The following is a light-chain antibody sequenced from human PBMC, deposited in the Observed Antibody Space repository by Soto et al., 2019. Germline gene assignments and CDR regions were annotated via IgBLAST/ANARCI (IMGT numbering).Light chain of an antibody. CDR1: QSISSW. J-gene: IGKJ1*01. V-gene: IGKV1-5*01. Sequence: DIKMTQSPSTLSAYVGDRVTITFRASQSISSWLAWYQQKPGKAPKLLIYDASSLESGVPSRFSGSGSGTEFTLTISSLQPDDFATYYCQQYNSFWTFGQGTMVDIK. CDR3: QQYNSFWT. CDR2: DAS.